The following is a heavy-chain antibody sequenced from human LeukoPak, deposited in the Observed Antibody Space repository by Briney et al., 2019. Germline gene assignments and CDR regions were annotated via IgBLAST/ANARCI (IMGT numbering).Heavy chain of an antibody. CDR3: ARAPVHGYCSGGSCFYFDY. Sequence: SVKVSCTASGGTFSSYAISWVPQAPGQGLEWMGGIIPIFGTANYAQKFQGRVTITADESTSTAYMELSSLRSEDTAVYYCARAPVHGYCSGGSCFYFDYWGQGTLVTVSS. CDR1: GGTFSSYA. CDR2: IIPIFGTA. D-gene: IGHD2-15*01. J-gene: IGHJ4*02. V-gene: IGHV1-69*13.